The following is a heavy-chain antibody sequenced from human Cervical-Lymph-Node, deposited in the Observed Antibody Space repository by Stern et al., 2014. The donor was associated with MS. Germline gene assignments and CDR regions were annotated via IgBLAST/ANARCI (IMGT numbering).Heavy chain of an antibody. J-gene: IGHJ5*02. CDR2: VIPFVGTS. D-gene: IGHD3-10*01. CDR3: ARGSGDNWFGP. V-gene: IGHV1-69*06. Sequence: VQLVQSGAEVKKPGSSVKVSCKSSGGISWVRQAPGQGLEWMEGVIPFVGTSNYAQKFQGRVTITADTSTNTTYLHLSRLTSADTAVYYCARGSGDNWFGPWGQGTLVTVSS. CDR1: GG.